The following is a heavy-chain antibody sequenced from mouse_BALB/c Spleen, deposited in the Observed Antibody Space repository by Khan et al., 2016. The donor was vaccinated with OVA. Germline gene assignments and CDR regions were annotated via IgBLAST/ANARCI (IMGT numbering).Heavy chain of an antibody. Sequence: QVQLQQSGAELARPGASVKLSCKASGYTFTDYNINWVKQRPGQGLEWIGEIYPGSNNNYYNEKFKGKATLTADKSSSTAYMQLSSLTSEDSAVYVCSSGWGAWFRYWGQGTLVTVSA. J-gene: IGHJ3*01. CDR2: IYPGSNNN. CDR3: SSGWGAWFRY. CDR1: GYTFTDYN. V-gene: IGHV1-77*01.